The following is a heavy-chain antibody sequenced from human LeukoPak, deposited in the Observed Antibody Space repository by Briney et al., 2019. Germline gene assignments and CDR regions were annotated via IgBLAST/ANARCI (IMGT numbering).Heavy chain of an antibody. J-gene: IGHJ5*02. D-gene: IGHD2-21*01. V-gene: IGHV4-31*03. Sequence: SETLSLTCTVSGGSISSGGYYWSWIRQHPGKGLEWIGYIYYSGSTYYNPSLKSRVTISVDTSKNQFSLKLSSVTAADTAVYYCARCVGGASWFDPWGQGTLVTVSS. CDR3: ARCVGGASWFDP. CDR1: GGSISSGGYY. CDR2: IYYSGST.